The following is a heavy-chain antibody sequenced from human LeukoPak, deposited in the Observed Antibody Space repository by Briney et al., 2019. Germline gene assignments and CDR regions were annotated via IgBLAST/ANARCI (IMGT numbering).Heavy chain of an antibody. V-gene: IGHV3-23*01. CDR3: AKDLTYDILTGYPDY. CDR1: GFTFSSYS. J-gene: IGHJ4*02. Sequence: PGGSLRLSCAASGFTFSSYSMNWVRQAPGRGLEWVSAISGSGGSTYYADSVKGRFTISRDNSKNTLYLQMNSLRAEDTAVYYCAKDLTYDILTGYPDYWGQGTLVTVSS. CDR2: ISGSGGST. D-gene: IGHD3-9*01.